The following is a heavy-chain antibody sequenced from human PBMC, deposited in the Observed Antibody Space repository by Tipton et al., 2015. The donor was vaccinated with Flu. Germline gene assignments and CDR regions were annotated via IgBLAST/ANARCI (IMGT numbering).Heavy chain of an antibody. V-gene: IGHV3-74*01. CDR2: ISDDGSGT. CDR3: ATVFDY. Sequence: SGFTLSSNWMHWVRQVPGKGLVWVSRISDDGSGTSYADSVKGRFTISRDIAKNTVYLQMNNLRAEDTAVYYCATVFDYWGQGVLVTVSS. J-gene: IGHJ4*02. CDR1: GFTLSSNW.